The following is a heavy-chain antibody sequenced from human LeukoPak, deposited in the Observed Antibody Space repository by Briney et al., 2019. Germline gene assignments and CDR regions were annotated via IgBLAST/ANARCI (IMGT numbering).Heavy chain of an antibody. CDR1: GGFFSGYC. J-gene: IGHJ6*02. V-gene: IGHV4-34*01. CDR3: ARDGYSYSHYYGMDV. Sequence: SETLSPTCAVYGGFFSGYCWSWIRQPAGEGLGWMGVSNHSGSTNYNPSLKSRVTISVDTSKNQFTLKLSSMTAADTAVYYCARDGYSYSHYYGMDVWGQGTTVTVSS. CDR2: SNHSGST. D-gene: IGHD5-18*01.